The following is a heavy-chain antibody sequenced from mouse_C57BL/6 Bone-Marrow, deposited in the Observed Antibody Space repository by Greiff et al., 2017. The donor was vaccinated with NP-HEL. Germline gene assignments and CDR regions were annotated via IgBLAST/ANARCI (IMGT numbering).Heavy chain of an antibody. CDR3: ARSRAGTWYFDV. D-gene: IGHD4-1*01. J-gene: IGHJ1*03. CDR2: FDPSDSYT. V-gene: IGHV1-69*01. CDR1: GYTFTSYW. Sequence: QVQLQQPGAELVMPGASVKLSCKASGYTFTSYWMHWVKQRPGHGLEWIGEFDPSDSYTNYIQKFKGKSTLTVAKSSSTAYMQLSGLTSEDSAVYYCARSRAGTWYFDVWGTGTTVTVSS.